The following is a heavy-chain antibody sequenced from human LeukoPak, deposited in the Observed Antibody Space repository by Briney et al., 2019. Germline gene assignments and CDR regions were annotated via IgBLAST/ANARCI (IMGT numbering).Heavy chain of an antibody. CDR1: GGSFSGYY. D-gene: IGHD1-26*01. Sequence: SETLSLTCAVYGGSFSGYYWSWIRQPPGKGLEWIGEINHSGSTNYNPSLKSRVTISVDTSKNQFSLKPSSVTAADTAVYCCASLRGRPWDYWGQGTLVTVSS. CDR3: ASLRGRPWDY. V-gene: IGHV4-34*01. CDR2: INHSGST. J-gene: IGHJ4*02.